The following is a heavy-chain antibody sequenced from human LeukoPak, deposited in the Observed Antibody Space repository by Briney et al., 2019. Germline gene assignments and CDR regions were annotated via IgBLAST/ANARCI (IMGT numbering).Heavy chain of an antibody. Sequence: PSETLSLTCTVSGGSVSSGSYYWSWIRQPPGKGLEWIGYMYYSGSTSYNPSLKSRVTISVDTSKNQFSLKLSSVTAADTAVYYCARHLGYYDILTGYRGGNWFDPWGQGTLVTVSS. V-gene: IGHV4-61*01. D-gene: IGHD3-9*01. CDR2: MYYSGST. CDR3: ARHLGYYDILTGYRGGNWFDP. CDR1: GGSVSSGSYY. J-gene: IGHJ5*02.